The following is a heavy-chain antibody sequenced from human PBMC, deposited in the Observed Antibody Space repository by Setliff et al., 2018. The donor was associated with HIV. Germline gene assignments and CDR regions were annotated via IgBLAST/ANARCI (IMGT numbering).Heavy chain of an antibody. V-gene: IGHV4-4*02. Sequence: PSETLSLTCAVSGGSISSSNWWSWVRQPPGKGLEWIGEIYHSGSANYNPSLKSRVIISIDKSKSQFSLKLSSVTAADTAVYYCARAGYYGSTSYWEYFQHWGQGTLVTVSS. CDR3: ARAGYYGSTSYWEYFQH. J-gene: IGHJ1*01. CDR1: GGSISSSNW. D-gene: IGHD3-22*01. CDR2: IYHSGSA.